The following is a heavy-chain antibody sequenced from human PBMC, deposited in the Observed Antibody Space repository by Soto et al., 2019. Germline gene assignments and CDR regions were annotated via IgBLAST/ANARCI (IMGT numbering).Heavy chain of an antibody. V-gene: IGHV1-2*04. J-gene: IGHJ3*02. Sequence: ASVKVSCKASGYNFTGYYMHWVRQAPGKGLEWMGWINPNSGGTNYAQKFQGWVIMTRDTSISTADMELSRLRSDYTAEYYCARNYYDSSRYYPDAFDIWGQGTMVTVSS. D-gene: IGHD3-22*01. CDR3: ARNYYDSSRYYPDAFDI. CDR2: INPNSGGT. CDR1: GYNFTGYY.